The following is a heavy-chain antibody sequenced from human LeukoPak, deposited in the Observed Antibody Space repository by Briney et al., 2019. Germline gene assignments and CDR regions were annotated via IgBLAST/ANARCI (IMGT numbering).Heavy chain of an antibody. D-gene: IGHD3-3*01. CDR1: GGTFSSYA. CDR3: ARDRVVTIFGVEDYGMDA. V-gene: IGHV1-69*13. CDR2: IIPIFGTA. J-gene: IGHJ6*02. Sequence: ASVKVSCKASGGTFSSYAISWVRQAPGQGLEWMGGIIPIFGTANYAQKFQGRVTNTADESTSTAYMELSSLRSEDTAVYYCARDRVVTIFGVEDYGMDAWGQGTTVTVSS.